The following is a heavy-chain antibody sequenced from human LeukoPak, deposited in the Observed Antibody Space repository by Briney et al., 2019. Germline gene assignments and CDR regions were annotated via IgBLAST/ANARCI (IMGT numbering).Heavy chain of an antibody. J-gene: IGHJ4*02. CDR3: ARLVGDRTIYDY. D-gene: IGHD1-26*01. CDR1: GFTFSSYS. CDR2: ISSSSSYI. Sequence: GGSLRLSCAASGFTFSSYSMNWVRQAPGKGLEWVSSISSSSSYIYYADSVKGRFTISRGNAKNSLYLQMNSLRVEDTAVYYCARLVGDRTIYDYWGQGTLVTVSS. V-gene: IGHV3-21*01.